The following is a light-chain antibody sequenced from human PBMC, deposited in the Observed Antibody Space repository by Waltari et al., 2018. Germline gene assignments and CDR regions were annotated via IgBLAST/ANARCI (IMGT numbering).Light chain of an antibody. CDR3: CSYAGSSTHV. J-gene: IGLJ1*01. CDR2: DVS. CDR1: SSDAGYYNY. V-gene: IGLV2-23*02. Sequence: QSALTQPASVSGSPGQSITISCTGTSSDAGYYNYVSWYQQYPGKAPKLIMYDVSKRPSGISNRFSGSKSDNKASLTISGLQAEDEADYYCCSYAGSSTHVFGIGTKVTVL.